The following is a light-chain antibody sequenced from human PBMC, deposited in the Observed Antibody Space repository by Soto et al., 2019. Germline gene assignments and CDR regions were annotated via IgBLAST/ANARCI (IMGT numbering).Light chain of an antibody. CDR3: QQNAIIPPWT. CDR2: AAS. J-gene: IGKJ1*01. CDR1: QSVSRS. Sequence: QLTQSPSSLSASVGDRVIITCRASQSVSRSLNWYQQKTGQAPKLLICAASTLHSGVPSRFSGSGSGTEFTLTISSLQPEDFATYYCQQNAIIPPWTFGQGTKVDVK. V-gene: IGKV1-39*01.